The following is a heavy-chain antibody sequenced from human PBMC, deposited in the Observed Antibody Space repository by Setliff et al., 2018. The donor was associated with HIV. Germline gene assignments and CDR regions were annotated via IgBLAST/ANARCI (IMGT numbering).Heavy chain of an antibody. CDR1: GFTVSSSY. CDR3: ARSHIVVVTATPHYGMDV. D-gene: IGHD2-21*02. CDR2: IGTAGDT. V-gene: IGHV3-13*01. Sequence: PGGSLRLSCAGSGFTVSSSYMTWVRQATGKGLEWVSAIGTAGDTYYPGSVKGRFTISRENAKNSLYLQMNSLRAEDTAIYYCARSHIVVVTATPHYGMDVWGQGTTVTVSS. J-gene: IGHJ6*02.